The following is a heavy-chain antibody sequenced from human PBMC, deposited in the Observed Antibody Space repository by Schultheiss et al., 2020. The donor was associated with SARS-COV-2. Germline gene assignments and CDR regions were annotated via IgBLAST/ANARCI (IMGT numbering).Heavy chain of an antibody. CDR2: IYYSGST. J-gene: IGHJ6*03. CDR3: ARVAPITMVRGVMNYYYYMDV. CDR1: GDSISSYY. V-gene: IGHV4-59*12. D-gene: IGHD3-10*01. Sequence: SETLSLTCTVSGDSISSYYWSWIRQPPGKGLEWIGYIYYSGSTYYNPSLKSRVTISVDTSKNQFSLKLSSVTAADTAVYYCARVAPITMVRGVMNYYYYMDVWGKGTTVTVSS.